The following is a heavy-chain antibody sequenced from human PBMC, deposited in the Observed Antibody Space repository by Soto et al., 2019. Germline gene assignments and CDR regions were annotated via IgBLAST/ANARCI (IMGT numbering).Heavy chain of an antibody. V-gene: IGHV1-46*01. J-gene: IGHJ4*02. Sequence: ASVKVSCKASGYTFTSYYMHWVRQAPGQGLEWMGIINPSGGSTSYAQKFQGRVTMTRDTSTSTVHMELSSLRSEDTAVYYCASSTFPTLPDYWGQGTLVTVSS. D-gene: IGHD2-21*02. CDR3: ASSTFPTLPDY. CDR2: INPSGGST. CDR1: GYTFTSYY.